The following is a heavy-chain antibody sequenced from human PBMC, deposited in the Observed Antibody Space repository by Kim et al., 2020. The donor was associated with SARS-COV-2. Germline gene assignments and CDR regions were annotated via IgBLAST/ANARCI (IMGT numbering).Heavy chain of an antibody. CDR3: TRGRSKIHITMVRGVPKRSDAFDI. CDR2: INHSGST. J-gene: IGHJ3*02. CDR1: GVSFSGYY. D-gene: IGHD3-10*01. Sequence: SETLSLTCAVYGVSFSGYYWSWIRQPPGKGLEWIGEINHSGSTNYNPSPKSRVTISVDTSKNQFYLKLSSVTAADTAVYYCTRGRSKIHITMVRGVPKRSDAFDIWGQGTMVPVSS. V-gene: IGHV4-34*01.